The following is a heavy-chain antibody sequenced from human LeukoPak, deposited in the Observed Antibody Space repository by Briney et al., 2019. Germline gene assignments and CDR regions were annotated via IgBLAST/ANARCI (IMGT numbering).Heavy chain of an antibody. V-gene: IGHV4-31*03. J-gene: IGHJ4*02. CDR2: IYYSGST. CDR3: ARVGRDGVQAGWFDY. Sequence: PSQTLSLTCTVSGGSISSGAYPWSWIRQHPGEGLEWIGYIYYSGSTYYNPSLKSRVTISVDTSKNQFSLKLSSVTAADTAVYYCARVGRDGVQAGWFDYWGQGTLVTVSS. D-gene: IGHD3-10*01. CDR1: GGSISSGAYP.